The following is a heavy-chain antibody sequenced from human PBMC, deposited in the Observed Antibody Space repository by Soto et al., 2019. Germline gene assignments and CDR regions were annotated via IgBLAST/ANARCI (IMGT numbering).Heavy chain of an antibody. Sequence: GGSLRLSCAASGFSFRPYWMHWVRQAPGKGLVWVSLINGDGSTTRYADSVKGRFTISRDNAQNTLYLQMNSLRAEDTAVYYCARGIAAAAFDYWGQGTLVTVSS. J-gene: IGHJ4*02. V-gene: IGHV3-74*01. D-gene: IGHD6-13*01. CDR3: ARGIAAAAFDY. CDR2: INGDGSTT. CDR1: GFSFRPYW.